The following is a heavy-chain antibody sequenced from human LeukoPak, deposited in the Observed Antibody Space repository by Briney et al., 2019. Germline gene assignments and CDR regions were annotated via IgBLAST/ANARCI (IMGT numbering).Heavy chain of an antibody. Sequence: ASVKVSCKASGYTFTSYGISWVRQAPGQGLEWMGWISAHNGNIHYAQKFQGRVTMTEDTSTDTAYMELSSLRSEDTAVYYCATAASRYYGPFDYWGQGTLVTVSS. CDR3: ATAASRYYGPFDY. D-gene: IGHD3-10*01. CDR2: ISAHNGNI. V-gene: IGHV1-18*01. CDR1: GYTFTSYG. J-gene: IGHJ4*02.